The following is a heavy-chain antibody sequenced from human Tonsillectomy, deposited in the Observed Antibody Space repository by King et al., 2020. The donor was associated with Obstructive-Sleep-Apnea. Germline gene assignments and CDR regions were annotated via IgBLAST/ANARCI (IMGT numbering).Heavy chain of an antibody. D-gene: IGHD3-10*01. J-gene: IGHJ5*02. Sequence: QLVQSGAEVKKPGASVKVSCKASGYTFTSYDINWVRQATGQGLEWLGWMNHNSGNTGYAQKFQGRVTMTRNTSISTAYMELSSLSSEDTAVYYCARGMVRGAAFDPWGQGTLVTVSS. V-gene: IGHV1-8*01. CDR2: MNHNSGNT. CDR1: GYTFTSYD. CDR3: ARGMVRGAAFDP.